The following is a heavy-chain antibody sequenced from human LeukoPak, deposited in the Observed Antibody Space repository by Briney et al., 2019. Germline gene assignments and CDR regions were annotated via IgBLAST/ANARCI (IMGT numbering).Heavy chain of an antibody. J-gene: IGHJ3*02. D-gene: IGHD2-21*01. V-gene: IGHV3-23*01. CDR2: ISSSENTT. Sequence: GGSLRLSCAASGFTFSSYAMSWVRQAPGKGLKWVSIISSSENTTYYADSVKGRFTISRDNSKNTLYLQMNSLRADDTAVYYCARDIYGGYDIWGQGTMVTVSS. CDR1: GFTFSSYA. CDR3: ARDIYGGYDI.